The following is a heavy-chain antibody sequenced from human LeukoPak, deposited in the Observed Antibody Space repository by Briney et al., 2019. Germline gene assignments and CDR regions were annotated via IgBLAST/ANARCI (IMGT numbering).Heavy chain of an antibody. D-gene: IGHD1-26*01. V-gene: IGHV3-48*01. Sequence: GGSLRLSCAASGFTFSSYSMNWVRQAPGKGLEWVSYISSSSSTIYYADSVKGRFTISRDNSKNTLYLQMNSLRAEDTAVYYCARESLGSYYTYWGQGTLVTASS. J-gene: IGHJ4*02. CDR3: ARESLGSYYTY. CDR1: GFTFSSYS. CDR2: ISSSSSTI.